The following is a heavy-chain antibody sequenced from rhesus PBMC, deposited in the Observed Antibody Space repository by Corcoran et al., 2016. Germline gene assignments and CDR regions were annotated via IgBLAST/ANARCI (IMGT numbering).Heavy chain of an antibody. V-gene: IGHV4-173*01. J-gene: IGHJ4*01. CDR1: GCSISSNY. Sequence: QLQLQESGPGLGNPSETLSLTCAAAGCSISSNYWIWIRQPPGEGLEWMGRIPGSGGSTDYNPPHKSRVTIATDTSKNQFSQKLYSVTAADTAVYYCACSGGLGSWNWDYWDQGILVTVSS. CDR2: IPGSGGST. D-gene: IGHD6-25*01. CDR3: ACSGGLGSWNWDY.